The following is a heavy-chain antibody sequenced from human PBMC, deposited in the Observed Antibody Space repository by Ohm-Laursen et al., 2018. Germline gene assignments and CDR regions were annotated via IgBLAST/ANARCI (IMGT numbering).Heavy chain of an antibody. Sequence: SETLSLTCTVSGDSINSSYWSWIRQPPGKGLEWIGFISNSGNTNYNPSLKSRVTISVDTSKNQFSLKLSSVTAADTAVYYCARGTYYYDSSGYSNWFDPWGQGTLVTVSS. V-gene: IGHV4-59*12. CDR1: GDSINSSY. D-gene: IGHD3-22*01. CDR2: ISNSGNT. CDR3: ARGTYYYDSSGYSNWFDP. J-gene: IGHJ5*02.